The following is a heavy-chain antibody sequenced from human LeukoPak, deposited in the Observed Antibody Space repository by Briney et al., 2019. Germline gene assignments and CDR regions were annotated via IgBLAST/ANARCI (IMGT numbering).Heavy chain of an antibody. V-gene: IGHV4-39*01. J-gene: IGHJ5*02. CDR3: ARHDYDFWSQRLSWFDP. CDR2: IYYSEST. Sequence: SETLSLTCTVSGVSISSSSYDWGWIRQPPGKGREWIVSIYYSESTYDNPTPESQFTISVDPSKHQFSLKLSSVTAADTAVYYCARHDYDFWSQRLSWFDPWGQGTLVTVSS. CDR1: GVSISSSSYD. D-gene: IGHD3-3*01.